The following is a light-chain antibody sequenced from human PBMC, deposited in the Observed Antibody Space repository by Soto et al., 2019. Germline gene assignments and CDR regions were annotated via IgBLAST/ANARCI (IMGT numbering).Light chain of an antibody. V-gene: IGLV2-14*03. CDR3: SSYTNFNTVV. J-gene: IGLJ2*01. CDR1: SSDIGGHSS. Sequence: QSVLTQPASVSGSPGQSITISCTGTSSDIGGHSSVSWYQQHPGKAPKLLICDVSYRPSGVSNRFSGSKSGNTTSLTISALQAEDEADYYCSSYTNFNTVVFGGGPKVTVL. CDR2: DVS.